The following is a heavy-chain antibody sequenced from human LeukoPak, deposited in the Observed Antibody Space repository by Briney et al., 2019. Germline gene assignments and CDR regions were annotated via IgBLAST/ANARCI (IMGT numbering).Heavy chain of an antibody. V-gene: IGHV1-69*05. J-gene: IGHJ6*03. CDR3: ARVSSTPPETDTYYYYMDV. Sequence: GASVKVSCKASGGTFSSYAISWVRQAPGQGLEWMGGIIPIFGTANYAQKFQGRVAITTDESTSTAYMELSSLRSEDTAVYYCARVSSTPPETDTYYYYMDVWGKGTTVTVSS. D-gene: IGHD5-18*01. CDR2: IIPIFGTA. CDR1: GGTFSSYA.